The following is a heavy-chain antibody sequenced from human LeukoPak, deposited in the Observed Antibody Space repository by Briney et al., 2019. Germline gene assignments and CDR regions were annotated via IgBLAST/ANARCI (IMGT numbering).Heavy chain of an antibody. Sequence: GSLRLSCAASGFTFSSYGMHWVRQAPGKGLEWVAFIRYDGSNKYYADSVKGRFTISRDNSKNTLYLQMYSLRAEDTAVYYCAKDYRGVAAAGQPDYWGQGTLVTVSS. J-gene: IGHJ4*02. CDR3: AKDYRGVAAAGQPDY. D-gene: IGHD6-13*01. V-gene: IGHV3-30*02. CDR2: IRYDGSNK. CDR1: GFTFSSYG.